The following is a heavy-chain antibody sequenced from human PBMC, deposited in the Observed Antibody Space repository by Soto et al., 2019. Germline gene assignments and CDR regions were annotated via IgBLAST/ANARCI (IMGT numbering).Heavy chain of an antibody. J-gene: IGHJ4*02. CDR1: GFTLSSYA. CDR3: AKSPTISARSGDYFDN. Sequence: QLLESGGGLEQPGGSLRLSCAASGFTLSSYAMSWVRQAPGKGLEWVSAISGSDGSTYYADPVKGRFTISRDNSKNTLYLHLNSQRAGDTAVYYCAKSPTISARSGDYFDNWGQGTLVTVSS. CDR2: ISGSDGST. V-gene: IGHV3-23*01. D-gene: IGHD6-6*01.